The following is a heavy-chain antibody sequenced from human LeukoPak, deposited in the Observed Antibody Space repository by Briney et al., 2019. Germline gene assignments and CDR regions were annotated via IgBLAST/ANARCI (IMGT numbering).Heavy chain of an antibody. D-gene: IGHD6-19*01. V-gene: IGHV1-69*06. CDR1: GGTFSSYA. CDR3: ARAEWLVPSEWGYYYYYYMDV. J-gene: IGHJ6*03. CDR2: IIPIFGTA. Sequence: ASVKVSCKASGGTFSSYAISWVRQAPGQGLEWMGGIIPIFGTANYAQKFQGRVTITADKSTSTAYMELSSLRSEDTAVYYCARAEWLVPSEWGYYYYYYMDVWGKGTTVTVSS.